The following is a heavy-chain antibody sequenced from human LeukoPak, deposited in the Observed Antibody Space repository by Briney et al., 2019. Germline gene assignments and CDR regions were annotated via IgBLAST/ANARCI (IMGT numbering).Heavy chain of an antibody. D-gene: IGHD5-18*01. V-gene: IGHV4-39*07. CDR1: GGSISSSSYY. J-gene: IGHJ4*02. CDR2: FYYSRST. CDR3: ATSTRGIQLWSNFDY. Sequence: SETLSLTCTVSGGSISSSSYYWGWIRQPPGKGLEWIGSFYYSRSTYYNPSLKSRVTISVDTSKNQFSLKLSSVTAADTAVYYCATSTRGIQLWSNFDYWGQGTLVTVSS.